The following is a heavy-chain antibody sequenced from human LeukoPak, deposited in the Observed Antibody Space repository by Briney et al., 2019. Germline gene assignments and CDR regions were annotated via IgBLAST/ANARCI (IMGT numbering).Heavy chain of an antibody. CDR3: AKDQASGWYPKDAFDI. CDR1: GFTFSSYA. D-gene: IGHD6-19*01. Sequence: GGSLRLSCAASGFTFSSYAMSWVRKAPGKGLGWVSVISGSGGSTYYADSVKGRFTISRDNSKNTLYLQMNSLRAEDTAVYYCAKDQASGWYPKDAFDIWGQGTMVTVSS. V-gene: IGHV3-23*01. J-gene: IGHJ3*02. CDR2: ISGSGGST.